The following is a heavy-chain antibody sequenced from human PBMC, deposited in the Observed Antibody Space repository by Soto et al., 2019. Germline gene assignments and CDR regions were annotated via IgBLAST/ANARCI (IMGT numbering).Heavy chain of an antibody. Sequence: SVKVSCKASGGTFSSYAISWVRQAPGQGLEWMGGIIPIFGTANYAQKFQGRVTITADESTSTAYMELSSLRSEETAVYYCERGPDNWGAFDIWGQGTMVTVSS. J-gene: IGHJ3*02. CDR1: GGTFSSYA. CDR2: IIPIFGTA. D-gene: IGHD3-16*01. V-gene: IGHV1-69*13. CDR3: ERGPDNWGAFDI.